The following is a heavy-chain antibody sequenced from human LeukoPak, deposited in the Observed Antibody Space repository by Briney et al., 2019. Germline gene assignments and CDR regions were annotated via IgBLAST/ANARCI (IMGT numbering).Heavy chain of an antibody. CDR3: AHRITDTAMADFHY. CDR2: IYWDDDK. Sequence: SGPTLVKPTQTLTLTCTFSGFSLSTRGVVVGWIRQPPGKALEWLALIYWDDDKRYSPSLKSRLTITKDTSKNQVVLTMTNMDPVDTATYYCAHRITDTAMADFHYWGQGTLVTVSS. J-gene: IGHJ4*02. CDR1: GFSLSTRGVV. D-gene: IGHD5-18*01. V-gene: IGHV2-5*02.